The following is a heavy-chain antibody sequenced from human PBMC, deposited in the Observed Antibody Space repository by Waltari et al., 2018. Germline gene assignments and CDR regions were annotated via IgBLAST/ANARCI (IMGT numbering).Heavy chain of an antibody. D-gene: IGHD1-26*01. CDR2: IYPGYSDT. V-gene: IGHV5-51*01. Sequence: DVQLVQSGAEVNKPGESLKISCQGSRYSFTSYWILWVRQMPGKGLEWMGIIYPGYSDTRYSPSFQGQVTISAYKSISTAYLQWSSLKASDTAMYDCARAVGYSGSYSFDYWGQGTLVTVSS. J-gene: IGHJ4*02. CDR1: RYSFTSYW. CDR3: ARAVGYSGSYSFDY.